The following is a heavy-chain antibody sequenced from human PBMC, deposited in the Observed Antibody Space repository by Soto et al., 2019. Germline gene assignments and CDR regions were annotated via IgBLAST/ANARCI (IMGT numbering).Heavy chain of an antibody. CDR3: ARDGDVNTGFGKDY. CDR2: IWHDGGNK. CDR1: GFTFSSYG. J-gene: IGHJ4*02. Sequence: QVQLVESGGGVVQPGRSLRLSCAASGFTFSSYGMHWVRQAPGKGLEWVAFIWHDGGNKIYAESVKGRFTISRDNSKNTLYVQMTCLSAEDTAMYYCARDGDVNTGFGKDYWGQGNLVTVSS. D-gene: IGHD3-16*01. V-gene: IGHV3-33*01.